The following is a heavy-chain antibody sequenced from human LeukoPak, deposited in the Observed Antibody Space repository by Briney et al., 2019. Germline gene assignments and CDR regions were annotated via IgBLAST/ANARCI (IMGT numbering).Heavy chain of an antibody. D-gene: IGHD6-13*01. CDR1: GFTFSSYA. J-gene: IGHJ6*02. CDR2: ISGSGGST. CDR3: ARPMGGDSSSWYSINYYYYYGMDV. Sequence: GGSLRLSCAASGFTFSSYAMSWVRQAPGKGLEWVSAISGSGGSTYYADSVKGRFTISRDNSKNTLYLQMNSLRAEDTAVYYCARPMGGDSSSWYSINYYYYYGMDVWGRGTTVTVSS. V-gene: IGHV3-23*01.